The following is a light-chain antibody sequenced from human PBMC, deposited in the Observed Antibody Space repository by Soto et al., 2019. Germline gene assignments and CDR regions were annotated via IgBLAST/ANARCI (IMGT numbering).Light chain of an antibody. CDR2: AAS. V-gene: IGKV1-27*01. CDR3: QKYNSAPLT. Sequence: IHLTQSPSSLSAYVGDRVTLTCRASQGISSYLAWYQQKPGKAPKLLIYAASTLQSGVPSRFSGSGSGTDFTLTISSLQPEDVATYYCQKYNSAPLTFGGGTKVEIK. CDR1: QGISSY. J-gene: IGKJ4*01.